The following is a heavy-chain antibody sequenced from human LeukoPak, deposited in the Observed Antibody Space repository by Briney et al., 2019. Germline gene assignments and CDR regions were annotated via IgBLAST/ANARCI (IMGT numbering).Heavy chain of an antibody. V-gene: IGHV1-2*02. D-gene: IGHD6-19*01. CDR3: TIRTTDTSGWIPYFQH. J-gene: IGHJ1*01. CDR2: INPNSGDT. Sequence: AASVKVSCKASAYTFTDYYIHWVRQAPGQGLEWMGWINPNSGDTNYAQRFQGRVTMTRDTSVSTAYMELSSLRSDDTAVYYCTIRTTDTSGWIPYFQHWGQGTLVTVSS. CDR1: AYTFTDYY.